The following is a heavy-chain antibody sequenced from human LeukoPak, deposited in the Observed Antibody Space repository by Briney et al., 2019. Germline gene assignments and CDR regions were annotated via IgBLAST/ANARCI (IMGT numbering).Heavy chain of an antibody. V-gene: IGHV1-2*02. CDR1: GYTFTSYD. CDR3: ARARPTTYYDILTGQIPYYFDY. D-gene: IGHD3-9*01. CDR2: INPNSGGT. Sequence: ASVKVSCKASGYTFTSYDINWVRQATGQGLEWMGWINPNSGGTNYAQKFQGRVTMTRDTSISTAYMELSRLRSDDTAVYYCARARPTTYYDILTGQIPYYFDYWGQGTLVTVSS. J-gene: IGHJ4*02.